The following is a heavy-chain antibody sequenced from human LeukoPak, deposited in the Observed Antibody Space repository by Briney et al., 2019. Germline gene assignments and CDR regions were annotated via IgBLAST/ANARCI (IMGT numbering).Heavy chain of an antibody. CDR1: GGTFSSYA. D-gene: IGHD2-15*01. V-gene: IGHV1-69*04. J-gene: IGHJ5*02. Sequence: SVKVSCEASGGTFSSYAISWVRQAPGQGLEWMGRIIPILGIANYAQKFQGRVTITADKSTSTAYMELSSLRSEDTAVYYCARVNPKDIVVVVAATAPGWFDPWGQGTLVTVSS. CDR3: ARVNPKDIVVVVAATAPGWFDP. CDR2: IIPILGIA.